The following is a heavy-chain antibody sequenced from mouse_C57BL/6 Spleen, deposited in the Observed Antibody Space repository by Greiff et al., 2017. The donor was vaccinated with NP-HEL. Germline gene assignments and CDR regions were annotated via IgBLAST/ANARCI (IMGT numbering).Heavy chain of an antibody. Sequence: VQRVESGAELVRPGASVKLSCKASGYTFTDYYINWVKQRPGQGLEWIARIYPGSGNTYYNEKFKGKATLTAEKSSSTAYMQLSSLTSEDSAVYFCARLAVVHYFDYWGQGTTLTVSS. V-gene: IGHV1-76*01. J-gene: IGHJ2*01. CDR1: GYTFTDYY. D-gene: IGHD1-1*01. CDR2: IYPGSGNT. CDR3: ARLAVVHYFDY.